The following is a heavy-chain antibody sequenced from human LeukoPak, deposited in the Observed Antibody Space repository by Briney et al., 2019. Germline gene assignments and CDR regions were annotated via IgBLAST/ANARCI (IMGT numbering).Heavy chain of an antibody. J-gene: IGHJ4*02. Sequence: PGGSLRLSCAASGFTFNSYSMNWVRQAPGKGLEWVSSISSSSSYIYYADSVKGRFTISRDNAKNSLYLQMNSLRAEDTAVYYCARAALDSGYDYEYFDYWGPGTLVTVSS. V-gene: IGHV3-21*01. D-gene: IGHD5-12*01. CDR1: GFTFNSYS. CDR2: ISSSSSYI. CDR3: ARAALDSGYDYEYFDY.